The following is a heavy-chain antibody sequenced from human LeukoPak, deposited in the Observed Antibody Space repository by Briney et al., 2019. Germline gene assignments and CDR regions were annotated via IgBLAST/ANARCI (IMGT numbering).Heavy chain of an antibody. D-gene: IGHD1-26*01. J-gene: IGHJ4*02. CDR3: ARSYSGSYSVL. Sequence: ASVKVSCKASGYTFTGYYMHWVRQAPGQGLEWMGWISAYNGNTNYAQKLQGRVTMTTDTSTSTAYMELRSLRSDDTAVYYCARSYSGSYSVLWGQGTLVTVSS. CDR1: GYTFTGYY. CDR2: ISAYNGNT. V-gene: IGHV1-18*04.